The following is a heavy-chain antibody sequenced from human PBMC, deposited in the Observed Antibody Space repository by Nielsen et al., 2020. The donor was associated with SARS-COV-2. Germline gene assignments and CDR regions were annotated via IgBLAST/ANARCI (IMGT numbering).Heavy chain of an antibody. CDR1: GFTFSKFA. CDR3: ARKGGGYYGSGERLSYYYYGMDV. CDR2: ISGSGSNT. J-gene: IGHJ6*02. Sequence: GESLKISCVASGFTFSKFAMSWVRQAPGKGLEWVSAISGSGSNTYYIDSVKGRFTISEDSSKNTVSLQMNSLSADDTAVYYCARKGGGYYGSGERLSYYYYGMDVWGQGTTVAVSS. V-gene: IGHV3-23*01. D-gene: IGHD3-10*01.